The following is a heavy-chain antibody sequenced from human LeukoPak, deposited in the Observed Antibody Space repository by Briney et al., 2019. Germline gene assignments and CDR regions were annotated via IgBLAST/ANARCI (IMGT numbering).Heavy chain of an antibody. J-gene: IGHJ4*02. D-gene: IGHD3-10*01. Sequence: QPGRSLRLSCAASGFTFSSYVMHWVRQAPGKGLEWVAVISYDGSNKYYADSVKGRFTISRDNSKNTLYLQMNSLRAEDTAVYYCARDRTLNKYYYGSGNDYWGQGTLVTVSS. V-gene: IGHV3-30-3*01. CDR1: GFTFSSYV. CDR2: ISYDGSNK. CDR3: ARDRTLNKYYYGSGNDY.